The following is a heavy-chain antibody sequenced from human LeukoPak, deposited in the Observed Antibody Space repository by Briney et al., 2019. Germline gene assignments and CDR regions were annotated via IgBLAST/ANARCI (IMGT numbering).Heavy chain of an antibody. CDR2: IRYDGSNK. CDR3: AKDKLMITFGGLIAGDF. D-gene: IGHD3-16*02. J-gene: IGHJ4*02. V-gene: IGHV3-30*02. Sequence: TGGSLRLSCTASGFTFSSYSLNWVRQAPGKGLEWVAFIRYDGSNKDYADSVKGRFTISRDNSKNTVYLQMNSLRPEDTAVYYCAKDKLMITFGGLIAGDFWGQGTLVTVSS. CDR1: GFTFSSYS.